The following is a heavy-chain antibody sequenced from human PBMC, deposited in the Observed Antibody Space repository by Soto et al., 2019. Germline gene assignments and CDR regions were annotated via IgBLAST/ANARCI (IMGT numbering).Heavy chain of an antibody. CDR1: GFTFSSYA. Sequence: PGGSLRLSCAASGFTFSSYAMSWVRQAPGKGLEWVSAISGSGGSTYYADSVKGRFTISRDNSKNTLYLQMNSLRAEDTAVYYCAKDRPTSYYYDSSGWYNWFDPWGQGTQVTVSS. D-gene: IGHD3-22*01. V-gene: IGHV3-23*01. CDR2: ISGSGGST. CDR3: AKDRPTSYYYDSSGWYNWFDP. J-gene: IGHJ5*02.